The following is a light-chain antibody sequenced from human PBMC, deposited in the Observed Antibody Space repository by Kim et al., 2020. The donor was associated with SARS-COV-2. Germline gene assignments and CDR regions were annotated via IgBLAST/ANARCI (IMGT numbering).Light chain of an antibody. CDR3: QQYGSSLIT. J-gene: IGKJ5*01. Sequence: SPGERATPSCRASQSVSSSYLAWYQQKPGQAPRILIYGASSRATGIPDRFSGSGSGTDFTLTISRLEPEDFAVYYCQQYGSSLITFGQGTRLEIK. CDR1: QSVSSSY. V-gene: IGKV3-20*01. CDR2: GAS.